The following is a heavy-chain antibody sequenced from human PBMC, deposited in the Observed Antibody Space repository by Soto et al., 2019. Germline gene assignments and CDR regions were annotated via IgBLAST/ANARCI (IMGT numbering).Heavy chain of an antibody. CDR3: ARVGAYCSGGSCSDSGFDY. Sequence: PSETLSLTCTASGTFISSYYWSWIRQPPGKGLEWIANIHYSGTTNYNPSLASRVTLSVDTSKNQFSLKMTSVTAADRAVYYCARVGAYCSGGSCSDSGFDYWGQGTLVTVSS. CDR1: GTFISSYY. CDR2: IHYSGTT. D-gene: IGHD2-15*01. V-gene: IGHV4-59*01. J-gene: IGHJ4*02.